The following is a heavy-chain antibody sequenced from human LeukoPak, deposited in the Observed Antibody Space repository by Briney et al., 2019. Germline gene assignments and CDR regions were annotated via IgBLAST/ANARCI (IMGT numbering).Heavy chain of an antibody. CDR2: ISAYNGNT. V-gene: IGHV1-18*01. D-gene: IGHD6-13*01. CDR1: GGTFSSYA. J-gene: IGHJ4*02. CDR3: ARGFGYSSSWYIDY. Sequence: ASVKVSCKASGGTFSSYAISWVRQAPGQGLEWMGWISAYNGNTNYAQKLQGRVTMTTDTSTSTAYMELRSLRSDDTAVYYCARGFGYSSSWYIDYWGQGTLVTVSS.